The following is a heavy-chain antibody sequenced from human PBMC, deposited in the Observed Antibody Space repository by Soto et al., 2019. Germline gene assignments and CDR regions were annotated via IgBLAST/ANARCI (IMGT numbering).Heavy chain of an antibody. D-gene: IGHD3-3*01. CDR3: ASGYYYDSSGPAQVDAFDI. V-gene: IGHV1-69*13. J-gene: IGHJ3*02. CDR2: IIPIFGTA. Sequence: SVKVSCKASGGTFSSYAISWVRQAPGQGLDWMGGIIPIFGTANYAQKFQGRVTITADESTSTAYMELSSLRSEDTAVYYCASGYYYDSSGPAQVDAFDIWGQGTMVTVSS. CDR1: GGTFSSYA.